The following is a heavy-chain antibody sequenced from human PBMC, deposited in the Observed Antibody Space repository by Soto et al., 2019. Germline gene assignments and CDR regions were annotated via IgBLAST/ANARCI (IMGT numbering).Heavy chain of an antibody. V-gene: IGHV4-59*01. J-gene: IGHJ4*01. CDR1: GASIGSSY. CDR3: ARVSTVTTLDY. Sequence: SETLSLSCTVSGASIGSSYWSWIRQPPGKGLEWIGYIFYSGSTNYSPSLNSRVSISIDTSNSQFSLTLSSVTAADTAVYYCARVSTVTTLDYWGHGILVTVSS. D-gene: IGHD4-17*01. CDR2: IFYSGST.